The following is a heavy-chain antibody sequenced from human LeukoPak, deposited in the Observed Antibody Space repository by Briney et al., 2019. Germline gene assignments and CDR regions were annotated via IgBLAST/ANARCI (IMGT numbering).Heavy chain of an antibody. D-gene: IGHD3-9*01. Sequence: SETLSLTCTVSGGSISSGDYYWSWIRQPPGKGLEWIGYIYYSGSTYYNPSLKSRVTISVDTSKNQFSLKLSSVTAADTAVYYCASHPRDILTGYQGTPNFQHWGQGTLVTVSS. CDR3: ASHPRDILTGYQGTPNFQH. CDR1: GGSISSGDYY. J-gene: IGHJ1*01. V-gene: IGHV4-30-4*01. CDR2: IYYSGST.